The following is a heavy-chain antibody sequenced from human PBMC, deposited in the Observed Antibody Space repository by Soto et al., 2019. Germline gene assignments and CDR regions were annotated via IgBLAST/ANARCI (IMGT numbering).Heavy chain of an antibody. D-gene: IGHD6-13*01. CDR2: ISGSGGGT. CDR1: GFTFSSYA. CDR3: ARRGSSSYLDY. V-gene: IGHV3-23*01. J-gene: IGHJ4*02. Sequence: EVQLLESGGGLVQPGGSLRLSCAASGFTFSSYAMRWVRQAPGKGLEWVSAISGSGGGTYNAESVKGRFTISRDNSKNTLYLQMNGLRAEDTAVYYCARRGSSSYLDYWGQGTLVTVSS.